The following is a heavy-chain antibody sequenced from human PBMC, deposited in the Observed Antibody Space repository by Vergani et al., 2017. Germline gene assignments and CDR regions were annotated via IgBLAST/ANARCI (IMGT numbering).Heavy chain of an antibody. D-gene: IGHD6-19*01. CDR2: INHSGST. Sequence: QVQLQQWGAGLLKPSETLSLTCAVYGGSFSGYYWSWIRQPPGKGLEWIGEINHSGSTNYNPSLKSRVTISVDTTKNQFSLKLSSVTAADTAVYYLARGLPSYSSGWDSYDYYYYMDVWGKGTTVTVSS. CDR1: GGSFSGYY. V-gene: IGHV4-34*01. CDR3: ARGLPSYSSGWDSYDYYYYMDV. J-gene: IGHJ6*03.